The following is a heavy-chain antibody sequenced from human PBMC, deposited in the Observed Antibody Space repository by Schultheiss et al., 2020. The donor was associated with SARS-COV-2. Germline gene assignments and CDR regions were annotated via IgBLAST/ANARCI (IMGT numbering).Heavy chain of an antibody. CDR3: ARGAYDYIWGSYRLNWFDP. V-gene: IGHV1-2*02. D-gene: IGHD3-16*02. Sequence: ASVKVSCKASGYTFTSYEINWVRQATGQGLEWVGWINPNSGGTNYAQKFQGRVTMTRDTSISTAYMELSSLRSEDTAVYYCARGAYDYIWGSYRLNWFDPWGQGTLVTVSS. CDR2: INPNSGGT. CDR1: GYTFTSYE. J-gene: IGHJ5*02.